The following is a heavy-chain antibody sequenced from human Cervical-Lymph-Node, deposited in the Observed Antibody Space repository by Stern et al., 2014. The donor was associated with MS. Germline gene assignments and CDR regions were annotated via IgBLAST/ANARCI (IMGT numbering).Heavy chain of an antibody. J-gene: IGHJ3*02. CDR2: IYYTGSP. D-gene: IGHD3-22*01. V-gene: IGHV4-31*03. CDR1: GGSISSGGYY. Sequence: VQLQESGPGLVKPSQTLSLTCTVSGGSISSGGYYWNWIRQHPERGLEWIGYIYYTGSPYYNPSLKSRVTISVDTSANRFSLSLSSVTAADTAVYYCARDVALGYYDTSGYFAFDIWGRGTLVTVSS. CDR3: ARDVALGYYDTSGYFAFDI.